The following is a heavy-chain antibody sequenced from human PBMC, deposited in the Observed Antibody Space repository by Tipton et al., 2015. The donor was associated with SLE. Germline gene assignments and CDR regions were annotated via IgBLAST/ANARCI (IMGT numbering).Heavy chain of an antibody. CDR2: TYYRSKWYD. J-gene: IGHJ6*03. CDR1: GDSASSDNAA. CDR3: ARHGLGFSYAVMDV. Sequence: GLVKPSQTLSLTCAISGDSASSDNAAWNWIRQSPSGGLEWLGRTYYRSKWYDDYAVSVKSRITINPDASKNQFSLQLKSVSPEDTAVYYCARHGLGFSYAVMDVWGKGTTVTVSS. V-gene: IGHV6-1*01. D-gene: IGHD5-18*01.